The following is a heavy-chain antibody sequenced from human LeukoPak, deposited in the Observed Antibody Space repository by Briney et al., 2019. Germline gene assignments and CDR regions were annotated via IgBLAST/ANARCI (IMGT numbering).Heavy chain of an antibody. CDR1: GGPIDITNY. CDR2: ISRDGTT. CDR3: TRENRPFCPFAY. D-gene: IGHD2/OR15-2a*01. Sequence: SETLSLTCGVSGGPIDITNYWSWVRQAPGKGLEWIGEISRDGTTNYNPSLRSRVAMSLDRANNQFSLTLTSVTAADTAVYYCTRENRPFCPFAYWGQGVLVTVSP. J-gene: IGHJ4*02. V-gene: IGHV4-4*02.